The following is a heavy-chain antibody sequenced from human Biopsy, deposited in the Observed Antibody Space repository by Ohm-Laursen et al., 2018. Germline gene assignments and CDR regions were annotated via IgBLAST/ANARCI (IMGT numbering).Heavy chain of an antibody. J-gene: IGHJ6*02. V-gene: IGHV4-59*07. D-gene: IGHD3-10*01. CDR3: ARLRQGSISASDAYYGMDV. CDR2: IYYSGST. CDR1: GGSISSDY. Sequence: SDTLSLTCSVSGGSISSDYWSWIRQTPGKGLEWIGYIYYSGSTNYNPSLKSRVTISVDTSKNQFSLRLNSVTAADTAVYYCARLRQGSISASDAYYGMDVWGQGTTGIV.